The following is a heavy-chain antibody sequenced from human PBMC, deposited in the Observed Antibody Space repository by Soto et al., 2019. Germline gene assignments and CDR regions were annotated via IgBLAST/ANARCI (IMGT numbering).Heavy chain of an antibody. V-gene: IGHV1-46*01. CDR1: GYTFTSYY. CDR2: INPSGGFT. CDR3: AREEAVCGNYYYYGMDV. Sequence: ASVKVSCKASGYTFTSYYIHWVRQAPGQGLEWMGMINPSGGFTNYAQRFQGRVTMTRDTSTATVYMELSSLRSEDTAVFYCAREEAVCGNYYYYGMDVWGQGITVTVSS. D-gene: IGHD6-19*01. J-gene: IGHJ6*02.